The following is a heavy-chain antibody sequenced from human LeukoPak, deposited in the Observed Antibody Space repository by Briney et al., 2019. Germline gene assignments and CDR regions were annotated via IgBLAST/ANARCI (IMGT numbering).Heavy chain of an antibody. CDR1: GYTFTSYF. CDR3: ARDAPDAFGYSSGRNGMDV. J-gene: IGHJ6*02. Sequence: ASVKVSCKASGYTFTSYFMHWVRQAPGQGLEWMGIINPSGGKTSYAQEFQGRVTMTRDTSTSTVSMELSSLRSQDTAVYYCARDAPDAFGYSSGRNGMDVWGQGTTVTVS. D-gene: IGHD6-19*01. CDR2: INPSGGKT. V-gene: IGHV1-46*01.